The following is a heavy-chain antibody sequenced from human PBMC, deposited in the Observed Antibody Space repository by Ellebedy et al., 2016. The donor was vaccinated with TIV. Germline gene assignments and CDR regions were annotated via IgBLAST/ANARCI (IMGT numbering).Heavy chain of an antibody. Sequence: MPSETLSLTCTVSGGSISSSSYYWGWIRQPPGTGLEWIGSIYYSGSTYYNPSLKSRVTISVDKSKNQFSLKLSSVTAADTAVYYCARESIVVVVAAPWHSTQLGDYYYYYGMDVWGQGTTVTVSS. J-gene: IGHJ6*02. D-gene: IGHD2-15*01. CDR3: ARESIVVVVAAPWHSTQLGDYYYYYGMDV. CDR1: GGSISSSSYY. V-gene: IGHV4-39*07. CDR2: IYYSGST.